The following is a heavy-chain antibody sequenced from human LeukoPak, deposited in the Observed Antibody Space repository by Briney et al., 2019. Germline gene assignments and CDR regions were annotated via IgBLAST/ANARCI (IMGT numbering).Heavy chain of an antibody. J-gene: IGHJ4*02. V-gene: IGHV4-39*01. CDR2: IYYSGST. CDR3: ARSYYYYYFDY. CDR1: GGSISSSSYY. Sequence: SETLSLTCTVPGGSISSSSYYWGWIRQPPGKGLEWIGSIYYSGSTYYNPSLKSRVTISVDTSKNQFSLKLSSVTAADTAVYYCARSYYYYYFDYWGQGTLVTVSS. D-gene: IGHD3-10*01.